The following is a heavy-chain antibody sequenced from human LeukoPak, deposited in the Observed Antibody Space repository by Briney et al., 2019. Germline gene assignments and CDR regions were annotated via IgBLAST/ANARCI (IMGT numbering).Heavy chain of an antibody. CDR3: VRGGGCSGSPMRYGTDV. CDR2: ISYDGSNK. D-gene: IGHD6-19*01. CDR1: GFTFSSYA. J-gene: IGHJ6*02. V-gene: IGHV3-30-3*01. Sequence: GGSLRLSCAASGFTFSSYAMHWVRQAPGKGLEWVAVISYDGSNKYYADSVKGRFTISRDKAKNILFLQMNSLRAEDTAVYYCVRGGGCSGSPMRYGTDVWGQGTTVTVSS.